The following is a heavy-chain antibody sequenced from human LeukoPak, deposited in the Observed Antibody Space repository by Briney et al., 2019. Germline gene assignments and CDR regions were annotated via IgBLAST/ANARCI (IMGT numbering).Heavy chain of an antibody. CDR3: AGHPAEMNTL. D-gene: IGHD5-24*01. CDR1: GLTFSNYR. V-gene: IGHV3-21*01. CDR2: ISSSGNYI. J-gene: IGHJ4*02. Sequence: GGSLRLSCAASGLTFSNYRMNWVRQAPGKGLEWVSSISSSGNYIYYADSMRGRFTISRDNAKNSVYLQMSSLRAEDTAVYYCAGHPAEMNTLWGQGTLVTVSS.